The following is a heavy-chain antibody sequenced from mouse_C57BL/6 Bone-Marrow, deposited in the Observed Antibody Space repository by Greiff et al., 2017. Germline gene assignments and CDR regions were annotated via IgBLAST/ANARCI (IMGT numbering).Heavy chain of an antibody. D-gene: IGHD3-2*02. CDR2: IDPSDSYT. J-gene: IGHJ2*01. Sequence: QVQLQQPGAELVMPGASVKLSCKASGYTFTSYWMHWVKQRPGQGLEWIGEIDPSDSYTNYNQKFKGKSTLTVDKSSSTAYMQLSSLTSEDSAVYYCARSDSSDTGYFDYWGQGTTLTVSS. CDR1: GYTFTSYW. V-gene: IGHV1-69*01. CDR3: ARSDSSDTGYFDY.